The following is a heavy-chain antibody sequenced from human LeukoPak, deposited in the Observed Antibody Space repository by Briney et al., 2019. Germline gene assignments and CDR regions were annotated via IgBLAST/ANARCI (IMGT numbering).Heavy chain of an antibody. CDR1: GGSISSSSW. J-gene: IGHJ5*02. D-gene: IGHD5-12*01. V-gene: IGHV4-4*02. Sequence: SETLSLTCTVSGGSISSSSWWSWVRQPPGKGLEWIGEIYHSGSTNYNPSLKSRVTISVDKSKNQFSLRLSSVTAADTAVYYCVRCPYSGYDHWGQGTLVTVSS. CDR3: VRCPYSGYDH. CDR2: IYHSGST.